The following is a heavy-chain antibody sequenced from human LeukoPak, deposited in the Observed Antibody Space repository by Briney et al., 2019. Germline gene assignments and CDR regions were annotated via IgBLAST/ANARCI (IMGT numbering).Heavy chain of an antibody. V-gene: IGHV4-34*11. D-gene: IGHD3-10*01. CDR3: AKSYGAGSYPFFYQYYMDV. Sequence: SETLSLTCAVYGGSFSGYYWSWIRQAPGKGLEWIGYVYYSGSTNYNPSLKSRVTISVGTSKNQFSLKLNSVTAADTAVYFCAKSYGAGSYPFFYQYYMDVWGKGTTVSVSS. J-gene: IGHJ6*04. CDR2: VYYSGST. CDR1: GGSFSGYY.